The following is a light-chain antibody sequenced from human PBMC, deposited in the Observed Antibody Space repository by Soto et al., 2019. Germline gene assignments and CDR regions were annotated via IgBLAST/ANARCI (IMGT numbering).Light chain of an antibody. CDR1: QSVSGSY. Sequence: EIVLTQSPGTLSLSPGERATLSCRTSQSVSGSYLAWYQQKPGQAPRLLVYGASSRATGIPDRFSGSGSGTDFTLTIDRLEPEDFAMYYCQQYSNSRRFGQGTKVEVK. V-gene: IGKV3-20*01. CDR3: QQYSNSRR. CDR2: GAS. J-gene: IGKJ1*01.